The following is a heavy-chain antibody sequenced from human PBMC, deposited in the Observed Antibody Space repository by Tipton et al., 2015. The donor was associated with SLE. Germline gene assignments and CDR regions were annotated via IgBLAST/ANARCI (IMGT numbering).Heavy chain of an antibody. CDR3: ASYQLGGFYYFAF. Sequence: SLRLSCAASGFTFSSYGMHWVRQAPGKGLEWVSGISGSGSNTYYADAVKGRFTISRDNSKNTLYLQMNSLRVEDTAVYYCASYQLGGFYYFAFWGRGTLVTVSS. CDR2: ISGSGSNT. V-gene: IGHV3-23*01. J-gene: IGHJ4*02. D-gene: IGHD3-3*01. CDR1: GFTFSSYG.